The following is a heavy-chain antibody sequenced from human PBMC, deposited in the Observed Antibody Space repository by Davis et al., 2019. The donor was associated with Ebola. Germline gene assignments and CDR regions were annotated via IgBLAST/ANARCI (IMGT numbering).Heavy chain of an antibody. J-gene: IGHJ5*02. D-gene: IGHD6-13*01. CDR2: INHRGST. V-gene: IGHV4-34*01. CDR3: ARGLGMGWFDP. CDR1: GGSFSGYY. Sequence: SETLSLTCTVSGGSFSGYYWSWIRQPPGRGLEWIGEINHRGSTNYNPSLKSRVTISVDTSKNQFSLKVTSVTAADTAVYYCARGLGMGWFDPWGQGTLVTVSS.